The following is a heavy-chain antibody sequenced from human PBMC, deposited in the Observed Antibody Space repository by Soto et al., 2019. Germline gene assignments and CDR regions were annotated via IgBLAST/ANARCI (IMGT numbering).Heavy chain of an antibody. D-gene: IGHD4-4*01. CDR3: AKDEGTSSTVFDY. CDR2: ITATNGNT. Sequence: QLLESGGASVQPGGSLRLSCVASGFTFKAYAMGWVRQAPGRGLEWVSSITATNGNTYYADSVRGRFTISRDNSRNSLFLQMNGLRPEDSALCYCAKDEGTSSTVFDYWGQGTRVTVPS. V-gene: IGHV3-23*01. J-gene: IGHJ4*02. CDR1: GFTFKAYA.